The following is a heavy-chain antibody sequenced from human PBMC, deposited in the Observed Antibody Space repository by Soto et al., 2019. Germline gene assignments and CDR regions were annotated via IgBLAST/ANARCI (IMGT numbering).Heavy chain of an antibody. CDR1: GYNFPNYR. V-gene: IGHV5-51*01. CDR3: ATQGHDSSGYRIDY. D-gene: IGHD3-22*01. J-gene: IGHJ4*02. CDR2: IYPGDSDT. Sequence: GESLKISCKGSGYNFPNYRIGWVRQMPGKGLEWMAIIYPGDSDTRYSPSFQGQVTISADKSISTAYLQWSSLKASDTAMYYCATQGHDSSGYRIDYWGQGTLVTVSS.